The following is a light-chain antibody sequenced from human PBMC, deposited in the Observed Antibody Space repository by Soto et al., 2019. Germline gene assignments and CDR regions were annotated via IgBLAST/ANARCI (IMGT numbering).Light chain of an antibody. Sequence: SYELTQPPSVSVSPGQTASITCSGVKLGDKYACWYQQKPGQSPVLVIYQDTRRPSGIPERFSGSNSGNTATLTINGTQGMDEADYYCQAWDSSTVVFGGGTKLTVL. CDR1: KLGDKY. CDR2: QDT. J-gene: IGLJ3*02. V-gene: IGLV3-1*01. CDR3: QAWDSSTVV.